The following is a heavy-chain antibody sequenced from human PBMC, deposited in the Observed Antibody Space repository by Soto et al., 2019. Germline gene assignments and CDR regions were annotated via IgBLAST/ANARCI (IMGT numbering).Heavy chain of an antibody. CDR1: GGTFSSYA. CDR2: IIPIFGTA. D-gene: IGHD6-6*01. J-gene: IGHJ4*02. V-gene: IGHV1-69*01. Sequence: QVQLVQSGAEVKKPGSSVKVSCKASGGTFSSYAISWVRQAPGQGLEWMGGIIPIFGTANYAQKFQGRVTITADESTSTAYMELSSLRSEDTAVYYCATSGLIIAARPIPPFDYWGQGTLVTVSS. CDR3: ATSGLIIAARPIPPFDY.